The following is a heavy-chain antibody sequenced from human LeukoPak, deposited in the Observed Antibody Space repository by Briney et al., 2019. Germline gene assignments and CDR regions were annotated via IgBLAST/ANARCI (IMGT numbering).Heavy chain of an antibody. D-gene: IGHD2-2*01. Sequence: SQTLSLTCSVSGGSISSGGYYWSWIRQHPGKGLEWIGYIYYSGSTYYNPSLKSRVTISVDTSKNQFSLKLSSVTAADTAVYYCARVRYCSSTSCYGSNWFDPWGQGTLVTVSS. J-gene: IGHJ5*02. CDR3: ARVRYCSSTSCYGSNWFDP. V-gene: IGHV4-31*03. CDR1: GGSISSGGYY. CDR2: IYYSGST.